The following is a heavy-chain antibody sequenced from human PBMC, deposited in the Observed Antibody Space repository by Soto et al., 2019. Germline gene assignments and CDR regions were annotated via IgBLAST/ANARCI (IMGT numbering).Heavy chain of an antibody. J-gene: IGHJ4*02. D-gene: IGHD3-16*01. CDR3: AKARGGIDY. CDR2: ISWDSGSI. CDR1: GFTFDDYG. V-gene: IGHV3-9*01. Sequence: EVQLVESGGGLVQPGRSLRLSCVCSGFTFDDYGMHWVRQAPGKGLEWVSGISWDSGSIGYAESVKGRFTISRDNAKNALYLQMNSLRTEDTALYYCAKARGGIDYWGQGTLVTVSS.